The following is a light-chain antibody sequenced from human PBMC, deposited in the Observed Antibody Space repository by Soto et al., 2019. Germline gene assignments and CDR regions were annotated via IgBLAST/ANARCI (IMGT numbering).Light chain of an antibody. J-gene: IGKJ1*01. Sequence: DIQMNQSPYSLSASGGDIVTITCRASQTITTYLNWYQQKPGKPPHLLIYGASTLQSGVLSRFTGSGSGTDFTLPITTLQPEDFATYHCQQSHSTPWTFGQGTKGEIK. CDR1: QTITTY. CDR3: QQSHSTPWT. CDR2: GAS. V-gene: IGKV1-39*01.